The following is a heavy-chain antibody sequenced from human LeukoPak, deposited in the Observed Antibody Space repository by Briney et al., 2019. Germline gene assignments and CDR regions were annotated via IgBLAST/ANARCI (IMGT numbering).Heavy chain of an antibody. D-gene: IGHD3-10*01. CDR3: ARSRQSDGSGTYYKGFEY. CDR1: GYTFAGYY. V-gene: IGHV1-2*02. CDR2: INPNSGGT. J-gene: IGHJ4*02. Sequence: ASVKVSCKASGYTFAGYYMHWVRQAPGQGLEWMGWINPNSGGTNYAQKFQGRVTMTRDTSISTAYMELSRLRSDDTAVYYCARSRQSDGSGTYYKGFEYWGQGTLVTVSS.